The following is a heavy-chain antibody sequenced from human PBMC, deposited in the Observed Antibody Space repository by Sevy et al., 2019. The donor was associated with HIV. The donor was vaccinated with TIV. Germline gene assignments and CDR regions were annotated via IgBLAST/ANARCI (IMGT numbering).Heavy chain of an antibody. CDR3: ARDQYSSGWHYDY. CDR2: ISSSGSTI. D-gene: IGHD6-19*01. V-gene: IGHV3-11*01. J-gene: IGHJ4*02. CDR1: GFTFSDYY. Sequence: GGSLRLSCAASGFTFSDYYMSWIRQAPGKGLEWVSYISSSGSTIYYADSVKGRFTISRDNVKNSLYLQMNSLRAEDTAVYYCARDQYSSGWHYDYWGQGTLVTVSS.